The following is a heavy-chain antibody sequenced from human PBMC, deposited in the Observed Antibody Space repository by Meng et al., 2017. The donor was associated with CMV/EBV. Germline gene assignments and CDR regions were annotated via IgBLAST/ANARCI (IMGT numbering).Heavy chain of an antibody. CDR3: AADYGDYSDY. CDR1: GYTFTSYG. D-gene: IGHD4-17*01. J-gene: IGHJ4*02. Sequence: SVKVSCKASGYTFTSYGISWVRQAPGQGLEWMGGIIPIFGTANYAQKFQGRVTITTDESTSTAYMELSSLRSEDTAVYYCAADYGDYSDYWGRGTLVTVSS. V-gene: IGHV1-69*05. CDR2: IIPIFGTA.